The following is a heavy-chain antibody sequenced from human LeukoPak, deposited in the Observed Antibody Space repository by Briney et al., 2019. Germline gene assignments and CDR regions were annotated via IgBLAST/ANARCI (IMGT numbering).Heavy chain of an antibody. CDR3: ARVVGYSSSWYDY. CDR2: INPNSGGT. Sequence: ASVKVSCKASGYTFTCYYMHWVRQAPGQGLEWMGWINPNSGGTNYAQKFQGRVTMTRDTSISTAYMELSRLRSDDTAVYYCARVVGYSSSWYDYWGQGTLVTVSS. D-gene: IGHD6-13*01. CDR1: GYTFTCYY. J-gene: IGHJ4*02. V-gene: IGHV1-2*02.